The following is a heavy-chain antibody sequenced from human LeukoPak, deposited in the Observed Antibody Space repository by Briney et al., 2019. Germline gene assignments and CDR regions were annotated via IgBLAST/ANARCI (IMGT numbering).Heavy chain of an antibody. D-gene: IGHD6-13*01. CDR2: FDPEDGET. CDR3: ATDSWSSSWYFDY. J-gene: IGHJ4*02. Sequence: ASVKVSCKVSGYTLTELSMHWVRQAPGKGLEWMGGFDPEDGETIYAQKFLGRVTTTEDTSTDTAYMELSSLRSEDTAVYYCATDSWSSSWYFDYWGQGTLVTVSS. V-gene: IGHV1-24*01. CDR1: GYTLTELS.